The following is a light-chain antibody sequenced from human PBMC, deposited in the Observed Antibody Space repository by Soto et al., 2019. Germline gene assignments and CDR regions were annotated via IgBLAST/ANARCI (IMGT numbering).Light chain of an antibody. CDR1: QSISSNK. J-gene: IGKJ1*01. CDR2: GAS. V-gene: IGKV3-20*01. CDR3: QQYDSTFPA. Sequence: EIVLTQSPGSLSLSPGERATLSCRASQSISSNKLAWYQHNPGQAPRLLIYGASSRATGIPDRFSGSGSGTDFSLTISRLGPEDFVLYYCQQYDSTFPAFGQGTKVEI.